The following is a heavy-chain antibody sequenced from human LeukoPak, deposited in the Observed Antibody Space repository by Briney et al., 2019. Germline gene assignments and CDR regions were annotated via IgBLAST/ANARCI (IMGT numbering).Heavy chain of an antibody. CDR3: ARQGRSSRNYWKTRVSWFDP. CDR1: GYSFTSYW. V-gene: IGHV5-51*01. CDR2: IYPGDSDT. Sequence: PGESLKISCKGSGYSFTSYWIGWVRQMPGKGLEWMGIIYPGDSDTRYSPSFQGQVTISADKSISTAYLQWSSLKASDTAMYYCARQGRSSRNYWKTRVSWFDPWGQGTLVTVSS. D-gene: IGHD1-7*01. J-gene: IGHJ5*02.